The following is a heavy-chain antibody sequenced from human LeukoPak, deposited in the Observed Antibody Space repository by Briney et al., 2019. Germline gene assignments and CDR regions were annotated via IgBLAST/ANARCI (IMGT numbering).Heavy chain of an antibody. V-gene: IGHV3-7*01. CDR1: GFTFSSYW. CDR3: ARFGSGSYYLRDDAFDI. J-gene: IGHJ3*02. CDR2: IKQDGGEK. D-gene: IGHD3-10*01. Sequence: GGSLRLSCAASGFTFSSYWMSWVRQAPGKGLEWVANIKQDGGEKYYVDSVKGRFTISRDNAKNSLYLQMNSLRAEDTAVYYCARFGSGSYYLRDDAFDIWGQGTMVTVSS.